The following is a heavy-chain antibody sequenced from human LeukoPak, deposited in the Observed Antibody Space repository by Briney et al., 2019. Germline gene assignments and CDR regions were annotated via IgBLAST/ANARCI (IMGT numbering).Heavy chain of an antibody. Sequence: GASVKVSCKASGYTFTSYGISWVRQAPGQGLEWMGWISAYNGNTNYAQKFQGRVTMTRDTSISTAYMELSRLRSDDTAVYYCARYTRLGSGYDPNWFDPWGQGTLVTVSS. V-gene: IGHV1-18*01. CDR3: ARYTRLGSGYDPNWFDP. CDR1: GYTFTSYG. CDR2: ISAYNGNT. J-gene: IGHJ5*02. D-gene: IGHD5-12*01.